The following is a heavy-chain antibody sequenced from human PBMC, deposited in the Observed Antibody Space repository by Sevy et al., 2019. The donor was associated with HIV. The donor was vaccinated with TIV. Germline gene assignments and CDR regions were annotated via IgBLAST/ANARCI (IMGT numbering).Heavy chain of an antibody. CDR2: ISVYNGNT. CDR1: GYTFTTYG. CDR3: ARGPTAIVTCHFVYYGLDV. Sequence: ATVKVSCKTSGYTFTTYGLSWVRQAPGQGLDWMGWISVYNGNTHYTQEYQGRVTMTTDTSTSTAYVELRSLRSDDTAVYYCARGPTAIVTCHFVYYGLDVWGQGTTVTVSS. V-gene: IGHV1-18*01. J-gene: IGHJ6*02. D-gene: IGHD1-26*01.